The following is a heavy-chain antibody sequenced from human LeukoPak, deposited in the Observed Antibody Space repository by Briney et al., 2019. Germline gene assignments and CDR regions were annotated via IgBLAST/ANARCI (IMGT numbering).Heavy chain of an antibody. D-gene: IGHD3-9*01. CDR1: GGSISSYY. J-gene: IGHJ4*02. CDR3: ARMAGRRYDMLTGSFDY. V-gene: IGHV4-59*01. Sequence: SETLSLTCTVSGGSISSYYWSWIRQPPGKGLEWIGYIYYSGSTNYNPSLKSRVTISVDTSKNQFSLKLSSVTAADTAVYYCARMAGRRYDMLTGSFDYWGQGTLVTVSS. CDR2: IYYSGST.